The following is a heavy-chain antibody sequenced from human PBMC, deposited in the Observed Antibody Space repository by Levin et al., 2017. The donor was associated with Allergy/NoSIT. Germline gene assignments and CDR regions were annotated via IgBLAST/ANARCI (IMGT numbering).Heavy chain of an antibody. D-gene: IGHD2-15*01. CDR2: ISGSGGST. Sequence: GESLKISCAASGFTFSSYAMSWVRQAPGKGLEWVSAISGSGGSTYYADSVKGRFTISRDNSKNTLYLQMNSLRAEDTAVYYCAKDPVVVAATPGYWGQGTLVTVSS. J-gene: IGHJ4*02. CDR1: GFTFSSYA. CDR3: AKDPVVVAATPGY. V-gene: IGHV3-23*01.